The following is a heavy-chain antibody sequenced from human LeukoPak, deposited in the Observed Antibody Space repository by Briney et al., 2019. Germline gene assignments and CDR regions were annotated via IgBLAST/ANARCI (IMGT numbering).Heavy chain of an antibody. D-gene: IGHD5-12*01. CDR1: GGSISSYY. V-gene: IGHV4-59*01. CDR3: ALSGYSGYDSPDWFDP. Sequence: SETLSLTCTVSGGSISSYYWSWIRQPPGKGLEWIGYIYYSGSTNYNPSLKSRVTISVDTSKNQFSLKLSSVTAADTAVYYCALSGYSGYDSPDWFDPWGQGTLVTVSS. J-gene: IGHJ5*02. CDR2: IYYSGST.